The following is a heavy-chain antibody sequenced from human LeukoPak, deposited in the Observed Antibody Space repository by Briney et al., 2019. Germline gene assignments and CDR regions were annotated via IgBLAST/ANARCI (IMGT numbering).Heavy chain of an antibody. Sequence: GGSLRLSCAASGFTFSSYAMHWVRQAPGKGLEWVAVISYDGSNKYYADSVKGRFTISRDNSKNTLYLQMNSLRAEDTAVYYCAKEDPTLGYYFDYWGQGNLVTVSS. J-gene: IGHJ4*01. V-gene: IGHV3-30-3*01. CDR2: ISYDGSNK. CDR3: AKEDPTLGYYFDY. D-gene: IGHD7-27*01. CDR1: GFTFSSYA.